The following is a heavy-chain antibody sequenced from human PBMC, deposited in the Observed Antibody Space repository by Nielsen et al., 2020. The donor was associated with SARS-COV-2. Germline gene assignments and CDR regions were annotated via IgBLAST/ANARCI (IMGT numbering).Heavy chain of an antibody. D-gene: IGHD3-22*01. CDR1: GGSFSGYY. CDR2: IYYSGST. J-gene: IGHJ3*02. Sequence: SETLSLTCAVYGGSFSGYYWSWIRQPPGKGLEWIGSIYYSGSTYYNPSLKSRVTISVDTSKNQFSLKLSSVTAADTAVYYCARAPITMIVVVNAFDIWGQGTMVTVSS. V-gene: IGHV4-34*01. CDR3: ARAPITMIVVVNAFDI.